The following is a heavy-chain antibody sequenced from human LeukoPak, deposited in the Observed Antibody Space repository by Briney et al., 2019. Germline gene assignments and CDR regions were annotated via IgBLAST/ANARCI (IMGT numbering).Heavy chain of an antibody. CDR2: ISSSGSTI. CDR1: GFTFSSYE. D-gene: IGHD3-16*02. CDR3: AREDPIVY. Sequence: GGSLRLSCAASGFTFSSYEMNWVRQAPGKGLEWVSYISSSGSTIYYADSVKGRFTISTDNSKNTVYLQMNSLRAADTAVYYCAREDPIVYWGQGTLVTVSS. J-gene: IGHJ4*02. V-gene: IGHV3-48*03.